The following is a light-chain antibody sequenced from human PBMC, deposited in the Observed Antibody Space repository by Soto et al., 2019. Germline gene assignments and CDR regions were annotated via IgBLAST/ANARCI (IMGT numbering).Light chain of an antibody. Sequence: EVVLTQSPDTLSLSPGDRATLSCRASQSVSTYLAWYQQKPGQAPRLLIYGASNRATGIPDRFSGSGSGTDFTLTISRLEPEDFAVYYCQQYGSSPKTFGQGTKVDIK. V-gene: IGKV3-20*01. J-gene: IGKJ1*01. CDR2: GAS. CDR1: QSVSTY. CDR3: QQYGSSPKT.